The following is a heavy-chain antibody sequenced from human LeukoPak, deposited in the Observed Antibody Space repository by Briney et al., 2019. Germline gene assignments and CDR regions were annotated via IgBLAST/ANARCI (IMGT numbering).Heavy chain of an antibody. D-gene: IGHD3-9*01. CDR3: ARDDILTGYPTPFDY. V-gene: IGHV3-48*03. CDR2: ISSSGSAI. CDR1: GFTFSSYE. Sequence: GGSLRLSCAASGFTFSSYEMNWVRQAPGKGLEWVSYISSSGSAIYYADSVKGRFTISRDNAKNSLYLQMNSLRAEDTAVYYCARDDILTGYPTPFDYWGQGTLVTVSS. J-gene: IGHJ4*02.